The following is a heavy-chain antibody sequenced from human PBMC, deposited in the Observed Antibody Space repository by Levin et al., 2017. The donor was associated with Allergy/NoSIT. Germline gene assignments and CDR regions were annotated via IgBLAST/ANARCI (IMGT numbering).Heavy chain of an antibody. D-gene: IGHD4-17*01. J-gene: IGHJ4*02. CDR3: ARPSSGDYYYFDH. CDR2: IHYVGST. CDR1: GGSISSSYLY. Sequence: SQTLSLTCTVSGGSISSSYLYWGWIRQPPGKGLEWIGSIHYVGSTHYNPSLKSRVTISVDTSKNQISLDLSSVTAADTAVYYCARPSSGDYYYFDHWGQGTLVTVSS. V-gene: IGHV4-39*01.